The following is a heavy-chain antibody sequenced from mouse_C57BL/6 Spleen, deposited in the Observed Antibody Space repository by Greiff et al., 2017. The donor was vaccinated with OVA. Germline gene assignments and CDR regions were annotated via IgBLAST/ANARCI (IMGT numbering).Heavy chain of an antibody. CDR1: GYTFTDYN. V-gene: IGHV1-22*01. CDR3: AREVLRVYFDV. Sequence: EVQRVESGPELVKPGASVKMSCKASGYTFTDYNMHWVKQSHGKSLEWIGYINPNNGGTRYNQKFKGKATLTVNKSSSTAYMELRSLTSEDSAVYYCAREVLRVYFDVWGTGTTVTVSS. CDR2: INPNNGGT. D-gene: IGHD1-1*01. J-gene: IGHJ1*03.